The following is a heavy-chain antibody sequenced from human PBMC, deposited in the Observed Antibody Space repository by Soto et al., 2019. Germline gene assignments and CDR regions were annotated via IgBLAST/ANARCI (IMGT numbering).Heavy chain of an antibody. J-gene: IGHJ4*02. CDR2: ISYDGSNR. V-gene: IGHV3-30*18. D-gene: IGHD3-3*01. Sequence: PWGSLRLSCAASGFSFSTYGIHFFRHAPFKWLEWVAVISYDGSNRYYADSVKGRFTISRENSKNTLYLQMNSLRAEDTAVYYCAKSSSTIFGVVIPLHFDYWGQGTLVTVSS. CDR1: GFSFSTYG. CDR3: AKSSSTIFGVVIPLHFDY.